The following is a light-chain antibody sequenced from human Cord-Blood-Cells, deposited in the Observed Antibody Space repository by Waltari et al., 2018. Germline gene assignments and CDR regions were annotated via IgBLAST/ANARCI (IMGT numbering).Light chain of an antibody. CDR2: DAS. CDR1: QSVSSY. Sequence: EIVLTQNPVTMSLYPGERATLSCRASQSVSSYLAWYQQKTGQAPRLLIYDASNRDTGIPSRVSGSWSGTDFTLTISSLEPEDFAVYYCQRRSNCPTFGPGTKVDS. J-gene: IGKJ3*01. CDR3: QRRSNCPT. V-gene: IGKV3-11*01.